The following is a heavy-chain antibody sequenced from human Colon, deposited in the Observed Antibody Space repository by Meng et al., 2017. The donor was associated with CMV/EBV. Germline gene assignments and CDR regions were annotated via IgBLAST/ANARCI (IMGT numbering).Heavy chain of an antibody. CDR2: ISWDGGST. Sequence: GGSLRLSCAASGFTFSSYWMSWVRQAPGKGLEWVSLISWDGGSTYYADSVKGRFTISRDNSKNSLYLQMNSLRTEDTALYYCAKDFCSSTSCYSFDYWGQGTLVTVSS. V-gene: IGHV3-43*01. CDR1: GFTFSSYW. D-gene: IGHD2-2*02. CDR3: AKDFCSSTSCYSFDY. J-gene: IGHJ4*02.